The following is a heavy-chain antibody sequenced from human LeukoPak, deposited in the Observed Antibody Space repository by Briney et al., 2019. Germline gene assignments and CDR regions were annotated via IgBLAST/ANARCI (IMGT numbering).Heavy chain of an antibody. Sequence: GRSLRLSCAASGFTFSYYGMHWARQAPGKGLEWVAVIWYDGSNKYYADSVKGRFTISRDNSKNTLYLQMNSLRAEDTAVYYCARLLSGGSYVFEYWGQGTLVTVSS. D-gene: IGHD1-26*01. CDR1: GFTFSYYG. J-gene: IGHJ4*02. V-gene: IGHV3-33*01. CDR3: ARLLSGGSYVFEY. CDR2: IWYDGSNK.